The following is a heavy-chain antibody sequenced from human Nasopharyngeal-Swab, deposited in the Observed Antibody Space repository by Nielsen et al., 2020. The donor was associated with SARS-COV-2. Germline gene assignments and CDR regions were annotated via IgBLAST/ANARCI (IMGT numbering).Heavy chain of an antibody. CDR1: GYTLTELS. CDR2: FDPEDGET. V-gene: IGHV1-24*01. D-gene: IGHD3-3*01. CDR3: ARRPTIFGVVTPSGLLGYYGMDV. Sequence: ASVKVSCKVSGYTLTELSMHWVRQAPGKGLEWMGGFDPEDGETIYAQKFQGRVTITADESTSTAYMELSSLRSEDTAVYYCARRPTIFGVVTPSGLLGYYGMDVWGQGTTVTVSS. J-gene: IGHJ6*02.